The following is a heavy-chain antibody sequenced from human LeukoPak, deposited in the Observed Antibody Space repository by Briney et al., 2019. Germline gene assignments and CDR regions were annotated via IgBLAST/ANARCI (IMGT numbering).Heavy chain of an antibody. V-gene: IGHV4-34*01. Sequence: SETLSLTCAVYGWSFNDHYWNWIRQPPGKGLEWIGEINARGATNFNPSLKSRVTISVDTSKNQFSLTLTSMIAADTAVYYCARGQVPAARGYNWFDPWGQGTLVTVSS. CDR2: INARGAT. CDR3: ARGQVPAARGYNWFDP. CDR1: GWSFNDHY. J-gene: IGHJ5*02. D-gene: IGHD2-2*01.